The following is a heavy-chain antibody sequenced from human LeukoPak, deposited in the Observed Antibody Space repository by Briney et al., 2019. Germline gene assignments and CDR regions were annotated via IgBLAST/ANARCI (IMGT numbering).Heavy chain of an antibody. J-gene: IGHJ5*02. V-gene: IGHV4-4*07. D-gene: IGHD3-9*01. CDR2: IYTSGST. Sequence: SETLSLTCTVSGGSISSYYWSWIRQPAGKGLEWIGRIYTSGSTNYNPSLKSRVTISVDTSKNQFSLKLSSVTAADTAVYYCARVGYDILTGSVNWFDPWGQGTLVTVSS. CDR3: ARVGYDILTGSVNWFDP. CDR1: GGSISSYY.